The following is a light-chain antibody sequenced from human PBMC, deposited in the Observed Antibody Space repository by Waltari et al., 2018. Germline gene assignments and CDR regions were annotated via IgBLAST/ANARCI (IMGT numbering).Light chain of an antibody. V-gene: IGLV3-21*04. J-gene: IGLJ3*02. CDR1: NIGSKR. CDR2: YDS. CDR3: QVWDSSSDHWV. Sequence: SYVLTQPPSVPVAPGKTASIPCGGNNIGSKRLHWYQQKPGQAPVLVIYYDSDRPSGIPERFSGSNSGNTATRTISRVEAGDEADYYCQVWDSSSDHWVFGGGTKLTVL.